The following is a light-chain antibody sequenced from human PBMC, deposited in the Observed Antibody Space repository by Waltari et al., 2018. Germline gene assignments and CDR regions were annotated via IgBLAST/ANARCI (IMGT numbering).Light chain of an antibody. V-gene: IGKV1-5*03. CDR2: KAS. CDR3: QQYNSHST. CDR1: QSISSW. J-gene: IGKJ2*01. Sequence: DIQMTQSPSTLSASVGDRVTITCRASQSISSWLAWYQQKPGKAPKLPIYKASNLESGVPSRFSGFGSGTEFTLIISILQPDDLATYYCQQYNSHSTFGQGTKLEIK.